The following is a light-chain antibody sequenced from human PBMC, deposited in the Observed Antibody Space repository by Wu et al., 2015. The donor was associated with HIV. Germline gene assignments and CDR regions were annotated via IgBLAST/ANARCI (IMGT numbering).Light chain of an antibody. CDR1: QSVSRN. Sequence: IVMTQSPGTLSVSPGERATLTCRASQSVSRNLAWYQQKPGQAPRLLIYGASTRATGIPARFSGSGSGTEFTLTISSLQSEDFAVYYCQQYNDWQWTFGQGTKVEIK. CDR2: GAS. J-gene: IGKJ1*01. CDR3: QQYNDWQWT. V-gene: IGKV3-15*01.